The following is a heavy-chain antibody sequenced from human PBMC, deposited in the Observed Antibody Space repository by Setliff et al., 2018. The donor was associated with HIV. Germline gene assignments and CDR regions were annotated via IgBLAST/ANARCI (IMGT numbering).Heavy chain of an antibody. V-gene: IGHV1-18*01. CDR3: ARDREKWEGYYKYYYMDV. Sequence: ASVKVSCKASGYTFTSYGISWVRQAPGQGLEWMGWISAYNGNTNYAQKLQGRVTMTTDTSTSTAYMELRSLRSDDTAVYYCARDREKWEGYYKYYYMDVWGKGTKVTVSS. D-gene: IGHD1-26*01. J-gene: IGHJ6*03. CDR2: ISAYNGNT. CDR1: GYTFTSYG.